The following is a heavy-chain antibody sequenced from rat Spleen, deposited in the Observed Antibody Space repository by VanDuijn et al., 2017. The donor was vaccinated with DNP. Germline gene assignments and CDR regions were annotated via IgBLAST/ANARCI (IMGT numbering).Heavy chain of an antibody. CDR1: GSSITSNY. CDR3: ARWLPGYKNYFDY. J-gene: IGHJ2*01. CDR2: ISYSGST. D-gene: IGHD1-4*01. Sequence: EVQLQESGPGLVKPSQSLSLTCSVTGSSITSNYWGWIRKFPGNKMEWMAYISYSGSTSYNPSLKSRISISRDTSKNQFFLQLNSVTTEDTATYYCARWLPGYKNYFDYWGQGVMVTVSS. V-gene: IGHV3-1*01.